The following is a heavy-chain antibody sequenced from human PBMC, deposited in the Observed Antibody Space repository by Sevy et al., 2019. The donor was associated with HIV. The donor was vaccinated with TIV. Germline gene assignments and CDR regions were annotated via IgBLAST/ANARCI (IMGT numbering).Heavy chain of an antibody. CDR3: ARGNEDYDYVWGSYRQRYYFDY. Sequence: ASVKVSCKASGYTFTGYYMHWVRQAPGQGLEWMGWINPNSGGTNYAQKFQGRVTMTRDTSISTAYMELSRLRSDDMAVYYCARGNEDYDYVWGSYRQRYYFDYWGQGTLVTVSS. J-gene: IGHJ4*02. V-gene: IGHV1-2*02. CDR1: GYTFTGYY. CDR2: INPNSGGT. D-gene: IGHD3-16*02.